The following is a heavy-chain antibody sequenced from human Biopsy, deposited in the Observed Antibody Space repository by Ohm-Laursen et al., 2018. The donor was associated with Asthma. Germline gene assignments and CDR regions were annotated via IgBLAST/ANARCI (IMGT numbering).Heavy chain of an antibody. CDR2: ILTKFDIT. CDR3: AGSYYAESYPVLVLDY. V-gene: IGHV1-69*04. CDR1: GGSFSNFA. Sequence: GASVKASCKASGGSFSNFAFSWVRQAPGHGLEWMGTILTKFDITTYAEKFQGRVTITADKSTSTTYMELSRLRSEDTAVYYCAGSYYAESYPVLVLDYWGQGTLVTVSS. D-gene: IGHD3-16*01. J-gene: IGHJ4*02.